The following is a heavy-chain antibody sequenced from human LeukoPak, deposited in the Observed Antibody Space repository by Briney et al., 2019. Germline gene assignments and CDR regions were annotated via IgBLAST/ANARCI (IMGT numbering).Heavy chain of an antibody. CDR2: ISSSSSTI. Sequence: GGSLRLSCAASGFTFSSYSMNWVRQAPGKGLEWVSYISSSSSTIYYADSVKGRFTISRDNAKNSLYLQMNSLRAEDTAVYYCASGPSSGWFYFDYWGQGTLVTVSS. CDR1: GFTFSSYS. J-gene: IGHJ4*02. D-gene: IGHD6-19*01. CDR3: ASGPSSGWFYFDY. V-gene: IGHV3-48*04.